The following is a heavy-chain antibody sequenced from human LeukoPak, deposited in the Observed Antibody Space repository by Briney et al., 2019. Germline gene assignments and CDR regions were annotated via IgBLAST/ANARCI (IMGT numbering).Heavy chain of an antibody. D-gene: IGHD6-19*01. V-gene: IGHV3-23*01. CDR3: AKELRSHTGWPFDY. CDR1: GFTFSNAW. Sequence: GGSLRLSCAGSGFTFSNAWMSWVRQAPGGGLEWVSAIDGLGYSTYYVDSVNGRFTISRDNSQNTLYLEMNSLTAEDTAVYYCAKELRSHTGWPFDYWGQGALVTVSS. J-gene: IGHJ4*02. CDR2: IDGLGYST.